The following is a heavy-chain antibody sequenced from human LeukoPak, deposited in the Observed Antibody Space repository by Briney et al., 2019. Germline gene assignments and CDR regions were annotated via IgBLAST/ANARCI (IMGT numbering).Heavy chain of an antibody. V-gene: IGHV3-53*01. CDR3: ASTPIAVAGTPY. J-gene: IGHJ4*02. Sequence: GGSLRLSCAASGFTFSDYYMSWVRQAPGKGLEWVSVIYSGGSTYYADSVKGRFSISRDNSKNTLYLQMNSLRAEDTAVYYCASTPIAVAGTPYWGQGTLVTVSS. CDR1: GFTFSDYY. D-gene: IGHD6-19*01. CDR2: IYSGGST.